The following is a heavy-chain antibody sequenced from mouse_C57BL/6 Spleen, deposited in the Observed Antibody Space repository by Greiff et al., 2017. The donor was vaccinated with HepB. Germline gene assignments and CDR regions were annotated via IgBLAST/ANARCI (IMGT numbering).Heavy chain of an antibody. CDR1: GYTFTSYG. D-gene: IGHD2-2*01. CDR3: ARSGYDEGFAY. J-gene: IGHJ3*01. Sequence: VQRVESGAELARPGASVKLSCKASGYTFTSYGISWVKQRTGQGLEWIGEIYPRSGNTYYNEKFKGKATLTADKSSSTAYMELRSLTSEDSAVYFCARSGYDEGFAYWGQGTLVTVSA. CDR2: IYPRSGNT. V-gene: IGHV1-81*01.